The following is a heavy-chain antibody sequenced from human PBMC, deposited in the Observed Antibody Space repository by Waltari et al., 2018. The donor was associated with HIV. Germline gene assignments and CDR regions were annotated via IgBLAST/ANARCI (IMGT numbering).Heavy chain of an antibody. CDR2: NYRTGTT. V-gene: IGHV4-38-2*02. CDR3: ARDQDYYDSSGYTCYAFDI. Sequence: QVQLQESGPRLVKASETLSLTCTVSASSISSNYSWGWIRQPPGKGLQWMGSNYRTGTTYYNPSLKSRVTISADLSKNQFSLKLTSVSAADTAVYYCARDQDYYDSSGYTCYAFDIWGQGTSVTVSS. CDR1: ASSISSNYS. D-gene: IGHD3-22*01. J-gene: IGHJ3*02.